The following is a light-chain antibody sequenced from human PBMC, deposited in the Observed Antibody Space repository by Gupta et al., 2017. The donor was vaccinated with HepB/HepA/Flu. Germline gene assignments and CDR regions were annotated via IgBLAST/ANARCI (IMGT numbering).Light chain of an antibody. CDR2: DVS. Sequence: PGLPPKLIIYDVSNRPSGISYRFSGSKSGNTASLIISGLQAEDEAQYYCSSYRSSITLEVFGTGTQVTVL. V-gene: IGLV2-14*03. J-gene: IGLJ1*01. CDR3: SSYRSSITLEV.